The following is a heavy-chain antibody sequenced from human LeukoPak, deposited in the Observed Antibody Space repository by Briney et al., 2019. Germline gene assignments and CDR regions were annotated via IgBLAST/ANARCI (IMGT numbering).Heavy chain of an antibody. CDR3: AKDKSAMVRGVGDAFDI. J-gene: IGHJ3*02. Sequence: GGSLRLSCAASGFTFSNYAMNWVRQAPGKRLEWVSAISGSGKNTYYADSVKGRFTISRDNSKNTLYLQMNSLRAEDTALYYCAKDKSAMVRGVGDAFDIWGQGTMVTVSS. CDR1: GFTFSNYA. D-gene: IGHD3-10*01. CDR2: ISGSGKNT. V-gene: IGHV3-23*01.